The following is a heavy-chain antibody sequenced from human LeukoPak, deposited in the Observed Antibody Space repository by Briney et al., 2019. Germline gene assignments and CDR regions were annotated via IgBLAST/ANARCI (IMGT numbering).Heavy chain of an antibody. CDR2: INPNSGGT. V-gene: IGHV1-2*02. CDR3: TRATSVVVPAADHYYYGMDV. Sequence: GASVKVSFKASGSTFAGYYMHWVGQSPGQGLEWMGWINPNSGGTDYAQKFQGRVTMTRDTPLSTAYMELSRLRSDDTDVYYCTRATSVVVPAADHYYYGMDVWGQGTTVTVSS. J-gene: IGHJ6*02. CDR1: GSTFAGYY. D-gene: IGHD2-2*01.